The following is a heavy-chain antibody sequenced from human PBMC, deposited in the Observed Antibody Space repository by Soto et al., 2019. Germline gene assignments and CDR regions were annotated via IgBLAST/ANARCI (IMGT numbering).Heavy chain of an antibody. CDR1: GGSFSGYY. D-gene: IGHD6-13*01. CDR2: INHSGST. Sequence: PSETLSLTCAVYGGSFSGYYWSWIRQPPGKGLEGIGEINHSGSTNYNPSLKSRVTISVDTSKNQFSLKLSSVTAADTAVYYCALRLLGYSSSWFLNWGQVNLVTVSS. CDR3: ALRLLGYSSSWFLN. J-gene: IGHJ4*02. V-gene: IGHV4-34*01.